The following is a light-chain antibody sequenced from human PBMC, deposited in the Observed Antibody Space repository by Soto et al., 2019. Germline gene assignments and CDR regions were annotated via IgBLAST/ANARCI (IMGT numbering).Light chain of an antibody. J-gene: IGKJ1*01. Sequence: DLQMTQSPSSVSASVGDRVTITCRASQGINRWLAWYQQKPGKAPKPLIYGTSRLQNGVPSRFSGSGSGADFTLTISSLQPEDSATYYCEQADSMPWTFGQGTKVEIK. CDR3: EQADSMPWT. V-gene: IGKV1-12*01. CDR2: GTS. CDR1: QGINRW.